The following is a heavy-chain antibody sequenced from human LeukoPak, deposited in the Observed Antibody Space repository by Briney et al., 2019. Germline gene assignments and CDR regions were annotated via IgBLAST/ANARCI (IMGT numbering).Heavy chain of an antibody. CDR3: AKSRGGNSGTAAFDI. CDR2: IYSGGST. J-gene: IGHJ3*02. V-gene: IGHV3-66*01. Sequence: PGGSLRLSCAASGLTVSRNYMNWVRQAPGMGLEWVAVIYSGGSTYYADSVKDRFTISRDNSKNTLYLQMNSLRVEDTAVYYCAKSRGGNSGTAAFDIWGQGTMVTVSS. CDR1: GLTVSRNY. D-gene: IGHD4-23*01.